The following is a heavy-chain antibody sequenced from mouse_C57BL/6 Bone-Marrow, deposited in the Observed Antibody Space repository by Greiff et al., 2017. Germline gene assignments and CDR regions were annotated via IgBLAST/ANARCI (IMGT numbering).Heavy chain of an antibody. V-gene: IGHV5-6*02. CDR1: GFTFSSYG. CDR3: ARRGPVYAMDY. Sequence: EVKLVESGGDLVKPGGSLKLSCAASGFTFSSYGMSWVRQTPDKRLEWVATISSGGSYTYYPDSVKGRFTISRDNDKNTLYLQMSSLKSEDTAMYYCARRGPVYAMDYWGQGTSVTVSS. J-gene: IGHJ4*01. CDR2: ISSGGSYT.